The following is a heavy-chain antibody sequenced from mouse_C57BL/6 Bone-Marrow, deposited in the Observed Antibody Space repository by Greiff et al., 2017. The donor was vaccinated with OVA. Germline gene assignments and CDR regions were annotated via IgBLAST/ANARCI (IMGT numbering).Heavy chain of an antibody. CDR3: ARGWLLPY. V-gene: IGHV1-59*01. CDR1: GYTFTSYW. D-gene: IGHD2-3*01. CDR2: IDPSDSYT. J-gene: IGHJ2*01. Sequence: QVQLQQSGAELVRPGTSVMLSCKASGYTFTSYWMHWVKQRPGQGLEWIGVIDPSDSYTNYNQKFKGKATLTVDTSSSTAYMQLSSLTSEDSAVYYCARGWLLPYWGQGTTLTVSS.